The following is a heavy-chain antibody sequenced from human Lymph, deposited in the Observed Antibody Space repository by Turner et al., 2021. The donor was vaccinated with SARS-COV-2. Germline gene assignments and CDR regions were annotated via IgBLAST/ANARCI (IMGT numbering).Heavy chain of an antibody. CDR1: GGSISSTS. CDR2: FYKIGSI. V-gene: IGHV4-59*08. J-gene: IGHJ6*02. Sequence: QVQLQESGPGLVRPSEPLSLTCTVSGGSISSTSWSWIRQSPGRGLEWIGYFYKIGSIDYNPTLRSRVTISVDTSKNQLSLNLISVTAADTAVYYCERQRGSTSGYDHGRSVWGQGTAVIVS. CDR3: ERQRGSTSGYDHGRSV. D-gene: IGHD1-1*01.